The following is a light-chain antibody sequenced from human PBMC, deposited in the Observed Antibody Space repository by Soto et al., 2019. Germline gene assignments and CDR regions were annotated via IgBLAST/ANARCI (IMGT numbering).Light chain of an antibody. CDR1: SSDVGGYNY. V-gene: IGLV2-11*01. J-gene: IGLJ2*01. CDR3: CSYAGSYTVV. CDR2: GVS. Sequence: QSALTQPRSVSGSPGQSVTISCTATSSDVGGYNYVSWYQQHPGKAPKLMIYGVSKRPSGVPDRFSGSKSGNTASLTISGLQAEDEADYYCCSYAGSYTVVFGGGTKVTVL.